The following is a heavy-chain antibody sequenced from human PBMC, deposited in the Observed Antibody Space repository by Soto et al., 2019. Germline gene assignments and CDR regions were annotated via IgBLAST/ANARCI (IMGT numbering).Heavy chain of an antibody. D-gene: IGHD6-19*01. CDR2: TYYRSKWYN. CDR3: ARGVAAPTWGNDYGMDV. J-gene: IGHJ6*02. Sequence: SXTLSLTCPISGEIVSTNNDAWNWIRQSPSRGLECLGRTYYRSKWYNDYAVSVKSRITINPDTSKNQFSLQLNSVTPEDTAVYYCARGVAAPTWGNDYGMDVWGQGTTVTVSS. CDR1: GEIVSTNNDA. V-gene: IGHV6-1*01.